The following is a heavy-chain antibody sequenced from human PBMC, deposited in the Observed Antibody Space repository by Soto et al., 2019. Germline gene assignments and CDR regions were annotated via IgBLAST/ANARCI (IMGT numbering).Heavy chain of an antibody. D-gene: IGHD1-26*01. CDR1: GYTFTGYY. CDR2: INPNSGGT. J-gene: IGHJ6*02. V-gene: IGHV1-2*04. Sequence: ASVKVSCKASGYTFTGYYMHWVRQAPGQGLEWMGWINPNSGGTNYAQKVQGWVTMTRDTSISTAYMGLSRLRSDDTAVYYCARSGGDYYYGMDVWGQGTTVTVSS. CDR3: ARSGGDYYYGMDV.